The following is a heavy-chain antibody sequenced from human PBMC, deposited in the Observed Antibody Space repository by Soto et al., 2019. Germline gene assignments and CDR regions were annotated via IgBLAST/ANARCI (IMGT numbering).Heavy chain of an antibody. Sequence: GGSLRLSCAASGFTFSNAWISWVRQAPGKGLEWVGRIKSKTDGGTTDYAAPVKGRFTISRDDSKNTLYLQMNSLKTEDTAVYYCTTLRPSGYCSSTSCPGPWGQGTLVTVSS. CDR1: GFTFSNAW. V-gene: IGHV3-15*01. D-gene: IGHD2-2*01. J-gene: IGHJ5*02. CDR2: IKSKTDGGTT. CDR3: TTLRPSGYCSSTSCPGP.